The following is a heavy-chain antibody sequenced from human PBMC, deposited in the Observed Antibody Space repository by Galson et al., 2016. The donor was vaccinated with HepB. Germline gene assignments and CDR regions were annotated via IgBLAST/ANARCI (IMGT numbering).Heavy chain of an antibody. CDR2: IGHDGNKE. CDR3: ARGDPWYSSGWGPDY. CDR1: GFSFRAYV. D-gene: IGHD6-19*01. V-gene: IGHV3-33*01. J-gene: IGHJ4*02. Sequence: SLRLSCAASGFSFRAYVMHWVRQAPGKGLEWVAGIGHDGNKEYFMESAKGRFTVSRDNSKNTLYLQMNTLGVEDTAVYYCARGDPWYSSGWGPDYWGQGTLDSVSS.